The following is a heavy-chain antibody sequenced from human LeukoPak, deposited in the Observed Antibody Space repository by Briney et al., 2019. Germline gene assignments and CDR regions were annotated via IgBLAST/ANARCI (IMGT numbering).Heavy chain of an antibody. D-gene: IGHD6-19*01. CDR2: MYLSGTT. V-gene: IGHV4-4*02. CDR1: GDSINSLDL. J-gene: IGHJ4*02. CDR3: AGLVGRYSSGLYYYYFDY. Sequence: PSETLSLTCTVSGDSINSLDLWSWVRQPPGKGLEWIGEMYLSGTTHSNPSVKSRVTISIDKSKNQFFLNLSSVTAADSAVYYCAGLVGRYSSGLYYYYFDYWGQGTLVTVSS.